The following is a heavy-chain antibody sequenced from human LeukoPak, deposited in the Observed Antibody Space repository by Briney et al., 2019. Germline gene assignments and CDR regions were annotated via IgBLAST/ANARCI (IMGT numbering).Heavy chain of an antibody. CDR2: INHSGST. D-gene: IGHD3-10*01. V-gene: IGHV4-34*01. J-gene: IGHJ3*02. CDR1: GGSFSGYY. CDR3: ARDSYIYGSGSHDAFDI. Sequence: PSETLSLTCAVYGGSFSGYYWSWIRQPPGKGLEWIGEINHSGSTNYNPSLKSRVTISVDTSKNQFSLKLNSVTAADTAAYYCARDSYIYGSGSHDAFDIWGQGTMVTVSS.